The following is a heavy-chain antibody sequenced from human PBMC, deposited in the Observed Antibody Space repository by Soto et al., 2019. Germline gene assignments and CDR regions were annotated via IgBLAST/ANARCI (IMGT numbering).Heavy chain of an antibody. V-gene: IGHV1-69*06. CDR2: IVPMFGTS. J-gene: IGHJ6*02. CDR3: ARGDDFDYYYGVDV. CDR1: GTFSNHA. Sequence: GTFSNHAISWVRQAPGQGLEWMGGIVPMFGTSNYAQKFQGRVTTTADKSTNTAYMELSSLTSEDTAVYYCARGDDFDYYYGVDVWGQGTTVTVSS. D-gene: IGHD3-16*01.